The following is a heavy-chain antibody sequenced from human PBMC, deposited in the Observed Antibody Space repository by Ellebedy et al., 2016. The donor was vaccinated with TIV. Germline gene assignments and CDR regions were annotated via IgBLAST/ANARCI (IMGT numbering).Heavy chain of an antibody. Sequence: LSLTXAASGFTFRYYSMHWVRQAPGKGLEWVAVISHDGSNKYHAESVKGRFAISRDDSKNTLYLQMNTLRTEDTAVYFCTRGSSSRGYFDSWGQGTLVTVSS. CDR2: ISHDGSNK. J-gene: IGHJ4*02. D-gene: IGHD6-13*01. CDR1: GFTFRYYS. V-gene: IGHV3-30*09. CDR3: TRGSSSRGYFDS.